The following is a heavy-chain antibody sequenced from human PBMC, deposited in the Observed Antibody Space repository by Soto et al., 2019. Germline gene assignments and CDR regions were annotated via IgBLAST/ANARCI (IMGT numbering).Heavy chain of an antibody. CDR3: AKVMAAAGYDS. Sequence: QVKLVQSGAEVKKPGSSVKVSCKASGGTFGNSAISWVRQDPGQGLEWMGGIIPVFDTVNYAQKFEGRVTIAADESTSTVFMKRSRLTSEDTAVYYCAKVMAAAGYDSWGQGTLVTVSS. V-gene: IGHV1-69*01. J-gene: IGHJ4*02. CDR1: GGTFGNSA. CDR2: IIPVFDTV. D-gene: IGHD3-16*01.